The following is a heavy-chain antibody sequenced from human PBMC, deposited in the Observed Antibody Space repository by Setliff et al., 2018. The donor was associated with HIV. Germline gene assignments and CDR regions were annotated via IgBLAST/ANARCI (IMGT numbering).Heavy chain of an antibody. CDR2: ILYSGST. Sequence: SETLSLTCTVSGGSISSGGYYWSWIRQHPGQGLEWIVYILYSGSTYYNPSLKSRVTVSVDTSKNQFSLKLSSVSAADTAVYYCAREVYSSSSGGGAFDIWGQGTMVTVSS. CDR1: GGSISSGGYY. D-gene: IGHD6-6*01. CDR3: AREVYSSSSGGGAFDI. V-gene: IGHV4-31*03. J-gene: IGHJ3*02.